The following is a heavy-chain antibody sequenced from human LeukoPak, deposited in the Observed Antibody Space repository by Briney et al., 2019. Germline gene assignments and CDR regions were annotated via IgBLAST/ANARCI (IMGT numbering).Heavy chain of an antibody. V-gene: IGHV3-21*01. CDR1: GFTFSTYN. D-gene: IGHD6-6*01. Sequence: GGSLRLSCAPSGFTFSTYNMNWGRRAPGKVVEWVSSFSSNSTYIYYADSAKGRFTISRDNAKNSLYLQMNSLRGEDTAVYYCAKGDSSSLGGLLLDYWGPGTLVTVAS. CDR3: AKGDSSSLGGLLLDY. CDR2: FSSNSTYI. J-gene: IGHJ4*02.